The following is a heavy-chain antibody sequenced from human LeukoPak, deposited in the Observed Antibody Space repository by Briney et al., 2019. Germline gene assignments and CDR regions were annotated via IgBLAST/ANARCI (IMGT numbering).Heavy chain of an antibody. V-gene: IGHV3-21*01. J-gene: IGHJ4*02. Sequence: GGSLRLSCAASGFTFSSYSMNWVRQAPGKGLEWVSSISSSSSYIYYADSVKGRFTISRDNAENSLYLQMNSLRAEDTAVYYCARVGCSSTSCHLLDWGQGTLVTVSS. CDR1: GFTFSSYS. CDR2: ISSSSSYI. D-gene: IGHD2-2*01. CDR3: ARVGCSSTSCHLLD.